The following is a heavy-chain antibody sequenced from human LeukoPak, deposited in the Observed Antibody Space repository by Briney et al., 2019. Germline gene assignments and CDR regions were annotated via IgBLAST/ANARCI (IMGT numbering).Heavy chain of an antibody. V-gene: IGHV1-18*01. Sequence: ASVKVSCKASGYTFSNYGISWVRQSPGQGLEWMGWINVYSGTVNYAQKFQDRVTLTTDTSTSTAYMELRSLRSDDTAVYYCAKISYCSSVSCYFQPWGQGTLVTVSS. CDR2: INVYSGTV. CDR3: AKISYCSSVSCYFQP. CDR1: GYTFSNYG. D-gene: IGHD2-2*01. J-gene: IGHJ5*02.